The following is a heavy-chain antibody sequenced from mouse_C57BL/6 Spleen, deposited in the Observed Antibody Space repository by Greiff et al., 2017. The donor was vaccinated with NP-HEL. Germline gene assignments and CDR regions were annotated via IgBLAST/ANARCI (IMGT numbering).Heavy chain of an antibody. CDR2: INPNNGGT. V-gene: IGHV1-18*01. CDR3: ERRGGLWAEYYYAMDY. CDR1: GYTFTDYN. J-gene: IGHJ4*01. D-gene: IGHD1-1*02. Sequence: VQLQQSGPELVKPGASVKIPCKASGYTFTDYNMDWVKQSHGKSLEWIGDINPNNGGTIYNQKFKGKATLTVDKSSSTAYMELRSLTSEDTAVYYCERRGGLWAEYYYAMDYWGQGTSVTVSS.